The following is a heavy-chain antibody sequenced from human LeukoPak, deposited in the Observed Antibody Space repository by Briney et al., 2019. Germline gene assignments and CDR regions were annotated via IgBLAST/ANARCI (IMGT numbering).Heavy chain of an antibody. Sequence: PSETLSLTCTVSGGSVSSGSYYWSWIRQPPGKGLEWIGYIYYSGSTNYNPSLKSRVTISVDTSKNQFSLKLSSVTAADTAVYYCARFVGYSYGSDYWGQGTLVTVSS. CDR2: IYYSGST. V-gene: IGHV4-61*01. CDR1: GGSVSSGSYY. J-gene: IGHJ4*02. D-gene: IGHD5-18*01. CDR3: ARFVGYSYGSDY.